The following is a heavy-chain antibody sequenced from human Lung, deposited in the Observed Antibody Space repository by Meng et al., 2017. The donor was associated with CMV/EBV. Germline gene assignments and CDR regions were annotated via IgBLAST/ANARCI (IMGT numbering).Heavy chain of an antibody. V-gene: IGHV1-46*01. J-gene: IGHJ5*02. CDR3: ARGGYCSNTNCYNWFDP. Sequence: QVQLVQSGSEVKKPGASVKVSCKTSGYTFTNFYIHWVRQAPGQGLEWMGIINPTSGDANYAQKFQGSVIMTRDTSTSTVYMELSTLRSGDTAVYYCARGGYCSNTNCYNWFDPWGQGTLVTFSS. CDR2: INPTSGDA. D-gene: IGHD2-2*03. CDR1: GYTFTNFY.